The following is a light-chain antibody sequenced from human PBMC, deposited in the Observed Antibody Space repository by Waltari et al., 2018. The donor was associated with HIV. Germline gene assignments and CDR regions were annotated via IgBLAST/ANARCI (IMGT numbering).Light chain of an antibody. J-gene: IGLJ2*01. V-gene: IGLV2-8*01. Sequence: QSALTQPPSASGSPGQSVTISCTGTSHDVGGYNYVSWSQHHPAKAPTLMMYECSAQPSGGADRFSGYKAGNTAALTVAGLQAEDEADYYCSSDAGGNNFEVVFGGGTKLTVL. CDR3: SSDAGGNNFEVV. CDR1: SHDVGGYNY. CDR2: ECS.